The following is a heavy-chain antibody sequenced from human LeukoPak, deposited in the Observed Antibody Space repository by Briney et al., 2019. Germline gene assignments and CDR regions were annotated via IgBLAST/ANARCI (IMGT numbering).Heavy chain of an antibody. CDR2: ISAYNGDT. J-gene: IGHJ4*02. CDR3: ARVPRVVVPAATENFDY. CDR1: GYTFTSYG. D-gene: IGHD2-2*01. V-gene: IGHV1-18*01. Sequence: ASVKVSFKASGYTFTSYGISWVRQAPGQGLEWMGWISAYNGDTNYAQKLQGRVAMTTDTSTSTAYMELRSLRSDDTAVYYCARVPRVVVPAATENFDYWGQGTLVTVSS.